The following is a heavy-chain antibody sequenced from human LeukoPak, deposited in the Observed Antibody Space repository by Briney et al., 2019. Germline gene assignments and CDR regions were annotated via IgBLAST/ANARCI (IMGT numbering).Heavy chain of an antibody. D-gene: IGHD3-10*01. CDR3: ARSSITMVRGVIGPVDY. CDR2: IYHSGST. Sequence: PSETLSLTCTVSGGSISSGGYYWSWIRQPPGKGLEWIGYIYHSGSTYYNPSLKSRVTISVDRSKNQFSLKLSSVTAADTAVYYCARSSITMVRGVIGPVDYWGQGTLVTVSS. CDR1: GGSISSGGYY. V-gene: IGHV4-30-2*01. J-gene: IGHJ4*02.